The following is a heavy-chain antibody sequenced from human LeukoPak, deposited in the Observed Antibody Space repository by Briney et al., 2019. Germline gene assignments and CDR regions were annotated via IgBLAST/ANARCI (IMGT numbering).Heavy chain of an antibody. CDR2: INWNGGST. J-gene: IGHJ3*02. Sequence: PGGSLRLSCTASGFTFDDYGVSWVRQAPGKGLEWVSGINWNGGSTGYADSVKGRFTISRDNAKNSLYLQMNSLRAEDTALYHCARDIKSPVDDAFDIWGQGTMVTVSS. V-gene: IGHV3-20*01. D-gene: IGHD1-14*01. CDR3: ARDIKSPVDDAFDI. CDR1: GFTFDDYG.